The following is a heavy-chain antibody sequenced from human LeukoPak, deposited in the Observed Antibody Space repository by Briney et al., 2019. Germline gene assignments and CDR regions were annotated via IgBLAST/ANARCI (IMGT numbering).Heavy chain of an antibody. D-gene: IGHD3-22*01. CDR2: INPNSGGT. V-gene: IGHV1-2*02. J-gene: IGHJ4*02. CDR3: ARDLGLYYDSSGYNPYY. CDR1: GYTFTGYY. Sequence: ASVKVSCKASGYTFTGYYMHWVRQAPGQGLEWMGWINPNSGGTNYAQKFQGRVTMTRDTSISTAYMELRSLRSDDTAVYYCARDLGLYYDSSGYNPYYWGQGTLVTVSS.